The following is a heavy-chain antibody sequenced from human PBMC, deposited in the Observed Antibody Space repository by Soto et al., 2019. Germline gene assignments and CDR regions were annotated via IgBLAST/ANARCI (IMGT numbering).Heavy chain of an antibody. CDR1: GGSISSGDYY. CDR2: IYYSGST. CDR3: ARHGYSGYDSYHFDY. Sequence: PSETLSLTCTVSGGSISSGDYYWSWIRQPPGKGLEWIGYIYYSGSTYYNPSLKSRVTISVDTSKNQFSLKLSSVTAADTAVYYCARHGYSGYDSYHFDYWGQGTLVTVSS. V-gene: IGHV4-30-4*01. J-gene: IGHJ4*02. D-gene: IGHD5-12*01.